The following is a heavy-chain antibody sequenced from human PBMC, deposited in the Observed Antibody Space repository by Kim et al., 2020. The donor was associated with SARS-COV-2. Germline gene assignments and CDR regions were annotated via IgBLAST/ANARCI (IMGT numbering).Heavy chain of an antibody. V-gene: IGHV4-31*02. D-gene: IGHD6-13*01. J-gene: IGHJ3*02. Sequence: PTLKSRVTISVDTSKNQFALKLSSVTAADTAVYYCARVFGSWHRFDAFDIWGQGTMVTVSS. CDR3: ARVFGSWHRFDAFDI.